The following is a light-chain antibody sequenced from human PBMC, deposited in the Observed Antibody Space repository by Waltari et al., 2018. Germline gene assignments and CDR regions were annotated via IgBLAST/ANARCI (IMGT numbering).Light chain of an antibody. CDR1: ARDIGGFHF. V-gene: IGLV2-8*01. Sequence: QSALTQPPSASGSPGQSVTFSCTVTARDIGGFHFVSWYQQHPDKAPRLIIYDVIKRPSGFADRFSGSNSGNTASLTVSGLQAEDEADYFCCSFSGANNLLFGGGTRLTV. CDR3: CSFSGANNLL. J-gene: IGLJ2*01. CDR2: DVI.